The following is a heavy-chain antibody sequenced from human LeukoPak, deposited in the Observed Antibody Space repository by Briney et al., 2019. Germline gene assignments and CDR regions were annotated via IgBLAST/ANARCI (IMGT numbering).Heavy chain of an antibody. CDR2: VYSSGDT. V-gene: IGHV4-59*01. D-gene: IGHD3-22*01. Sequence: PSETLSLTCTVSGGFLTSYYWSWIRQPPGKGLEWIGYVYSSGDTNYNPSLKSRVTISPGTSGYHFSLILTSVIAADTEVYYCARYYEGGGPRRRFFDSWGQGTLVTVSS. CDR1: GGFLTSYY. J-gene: IGHJ4*02. CDR3: ARYYEGGGPRRRFFDS.